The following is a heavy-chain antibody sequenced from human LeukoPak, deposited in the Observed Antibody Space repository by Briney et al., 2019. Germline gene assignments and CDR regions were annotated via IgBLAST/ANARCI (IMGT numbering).Heavy chain of an antibody. CDR2: ISYDGSNK. D-gene: IGHD3-16*01. V-gene: IGHV3-30*04. CDR1: GFTFSSYA. Sequence: GRSLRLSCAASGFTFSSYAMHWVRQAPGKGLEWVAVISYDGSNKYYADSEKGRFTISRDNSKNTLYLQMNSLRAEDTAVYYCARDSDWGPLDYWGQGNLVTVSS. J-gene: IGHJ4*02. CDR3: ARDSDWGPLDY.